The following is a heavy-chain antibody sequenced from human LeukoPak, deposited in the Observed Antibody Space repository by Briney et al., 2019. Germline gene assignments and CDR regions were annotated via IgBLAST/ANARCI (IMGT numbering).Heavy chain of an antibody. J-gene: IGHJ4*02. CDR1: GFTFSRFW. V-gene: IGHV3-7*01. Sequence: GGSLRLFCSASGFTFSRFWMSWVRQAPGKGLEYVALIKQGGSEILHMDSVKGRFTISRDDATNSLYLQMNSLRVEDTALYYCARDRESESDSEGDYWGQGTLVTVSS. CDR3: ARDRESESDSEGDY. CDR2: IKQGGSEI. D-gene: IGHD4-11*01.